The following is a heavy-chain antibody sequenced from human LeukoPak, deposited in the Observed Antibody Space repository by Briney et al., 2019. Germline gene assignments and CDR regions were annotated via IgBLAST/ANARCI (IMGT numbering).Heavy chain of an antibody. J-gene: IGHJ6*03. Sequence: EASVKVSCKGSGYTFSSYGLSWVRQAPGQGLEWMGWINAYNGHANYAQKFQGRVTMTRDTSISTAYMELSRLRSDDTAVYYCAKSVSSSDYYYYYMDVWGKGTTVTVSS. CDR1: GYTFSSYG. CDR2: INAYNGHA. CDR3: AKSVSSSDYYYYYMDV. V-gene: IGHV1-18*01. D-gene: IGHD6-6*01.